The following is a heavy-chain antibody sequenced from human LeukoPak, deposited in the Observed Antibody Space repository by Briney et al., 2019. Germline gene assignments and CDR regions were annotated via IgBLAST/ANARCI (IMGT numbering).Heavy chain of an antibody. CDR2: ISSSSSYI. D-gene: IGHD3-9*01. Sequence: GGSLRLSCAASEFIVSINYMTWVRQAPGKGLEWVSSISSSSSYIYYADSVKGRFTISRDSAKNSLYLQMNSLGAGDTAVYYCARPVDNYYYYYYMDVWGKGTTVTVSS. J-gene: IGHJ6*03. CDR1: EFIVSINY. CDR3: ARPVDNYYYYYYMDV. V-gene: IGHV3-21*01.